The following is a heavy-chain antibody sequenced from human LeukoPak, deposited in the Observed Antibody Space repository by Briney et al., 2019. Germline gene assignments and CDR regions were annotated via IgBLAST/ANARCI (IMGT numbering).Heavy chain of an antibody. CDR2: IYYSGNT. CDR1: GGSISSSSYY. Sequence: AETLSLTCSVSGGSISSSSYYWGWIRQPPGKGLARIGSIYYSGNTYNNPSLKSRFTISVDTSKNQLSLKLTSVTAADTAVYYCAMHTVIASSWSLDYWGQGTLVTVSS. V-gene: IGHV4-39*01. J-gene: IGHJ4*02. D-gene: IGHD6-13*01. CDR3: AMHTVIASSWSLDY.